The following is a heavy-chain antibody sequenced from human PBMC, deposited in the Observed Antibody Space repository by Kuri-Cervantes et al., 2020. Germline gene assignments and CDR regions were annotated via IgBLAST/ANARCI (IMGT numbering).Heavy chain of an antibody. V-gene: IGHV4-4*07. J-gene: IGHJ4*02. D-gene: IGHD4-17*01. CDR1: GGSISSYY. CDR2: IYTSGST. CDR3: ARGVTTSKVDY. Sequence: ESLKISCTVSGGSISSYYWSWIRQPAGKGLEWIGRIYTSGSTNYNPSLKSRVSISVDTSKKQFSLKLNSVTAADTAVYYCARGVTTSKVDYWGQGTLVTVSS.